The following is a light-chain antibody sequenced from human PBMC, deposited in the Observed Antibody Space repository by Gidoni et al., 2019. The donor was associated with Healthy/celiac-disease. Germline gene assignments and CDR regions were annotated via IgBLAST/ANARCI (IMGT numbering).Light chain of an antibody. CDR1: QSVSSN. V-gene: IGKV3-15*01. Sequence: EIVMTQSPATLSVSPGERATLSCRASQSVSSNLAWYQQKPGQAPRLLIYGASTRATGIPARFRGSGSGTEFTLPIRRLQSADFAVYYCQQYTNWRYTFGQGTKLEIK. CDR3: QQYTNWRYT. J-gene: IGKJ2*01. CDR2: GAS.